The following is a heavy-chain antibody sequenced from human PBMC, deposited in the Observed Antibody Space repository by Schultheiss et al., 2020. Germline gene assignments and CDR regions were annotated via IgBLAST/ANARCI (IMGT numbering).Heavy chain of an antibody. V-gene: IGHV3-64*04. D-gene: IGHD6-6*01. Sequence: GGSLRLSCAASGFTFSSYAMSWVRQAPGQGLEYVSTISSNGGHTYYADSVKGRFTISRDNSKNSLYLQMNSLRAEDTAVYYCAREESSSSSLFDYWGQGTLVTVSS. CDR3: AREESSSSSLFDY. CDR2: ISSNGGHT. CDR1: GFTFSSYA. J-gene: IGHJ4*02.